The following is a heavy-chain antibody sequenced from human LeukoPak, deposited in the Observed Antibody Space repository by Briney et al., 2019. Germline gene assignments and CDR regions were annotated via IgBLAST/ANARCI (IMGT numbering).Heavy chain of an antibody. CDR1: GFTVSSNY. J-gene: IGHJ6*03. CDR3: ARDLRQLVPPYYYYYMDV. D-gene: IGHD6-13*01. CDR2: IYSGGST. V-gene: IGHV3-53*01. Sequence: GGSLRLSCAASGFTVSSNYMSWVRQAPGKGLEWVSVIYSGGSTYYADSVKGRFTISRDNSKNTLYLQMNSLRAEDTAVYYRARDLRQLVPPYYYYYMDVWGKGTTVTVSS.